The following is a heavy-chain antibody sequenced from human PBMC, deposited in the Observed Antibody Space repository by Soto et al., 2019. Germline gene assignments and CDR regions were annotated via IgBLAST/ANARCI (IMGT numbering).Heavy chain of an antibody. V-gene: IGHV1-69*01. CDR3: AKVTYSSTMGYYYGMDV. Sequence: QVQLEQSGGEVKKPGSSVKVSCKASRVTFSKFIVTWVRQAPGLGLEWVGGIIPIFGTANYAQKFQGRVTITADESTSTSYMEVNNLRSEDTAVYYCAKVTYSSTMGYYYGMDVWGQGTTVTVSS. CDR2: IIPIFGTA. CDR1: RVTFSKFI. D-gene: IGHD2-2*01. J-gene: IGHJ6*02.